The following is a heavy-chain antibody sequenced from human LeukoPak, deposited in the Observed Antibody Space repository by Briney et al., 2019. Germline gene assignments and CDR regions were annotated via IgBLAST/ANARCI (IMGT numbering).Heavy chain of an antibody. Sequence: GGSLRLSYAVSGFTFVGYSMLWVRQAPGKGLEWVSLISWDGGSTYYADSVKGRFTISRDNSKNSLYLQMNSLTTEDTALYFCAKGGYGSGTWEMGIDYWGQGTLVTVSS. CDR2: ISWDGGST. J-gene: IGHJ4*02. V-gene: IGHV3-43*01. CDR1: GFTFVGYS. CDR3: AKGGYGSGTWEMGIDY. D-gene: IGHD3-10*01.